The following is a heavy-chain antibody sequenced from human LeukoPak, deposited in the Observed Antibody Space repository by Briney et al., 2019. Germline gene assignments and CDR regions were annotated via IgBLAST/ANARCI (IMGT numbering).Heavy chain of an antibody. CDR2: INHSGST. CDR3: ARRVDTASFDY. Sequence: SEALSLTCAVYGGSFSGYYWSWIRQPPGKGLEWIGEINHSGSTNYNPSLKSRVTISVDTSKNQFSLKLSSVIAADTAVYYCARRVDTASFDYWGQGTLVTVSS. D-gene: IGHD5-18*01. V-gene: IGHV4-34*01. J-gene: IGHJ4*02. CDR1: GGSFSGYY.